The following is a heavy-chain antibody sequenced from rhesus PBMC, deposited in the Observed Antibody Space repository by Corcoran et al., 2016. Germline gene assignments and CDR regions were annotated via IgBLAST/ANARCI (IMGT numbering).Heavy chain of an antibody. Sequence: QVQLQESGPGVVKPSETLSLTFAVSGGSLSSYWWGWIRQPPGKGLEWIGQIYGGSGSTSYNPSLKSRVTISSDTSKNQFSLKLSSVTAADTAVYYCAKGGSGWSPGRYDYWGQGVLVTVSS. J-gene: IGHJ4*01. D-gene: IGHD6S26*01. CDR3: AKGGSGWSPGRYDY. CDR2: IYGGSGST. V-gene: IGHV4-147*01. CDR1: GGSLSSYW.